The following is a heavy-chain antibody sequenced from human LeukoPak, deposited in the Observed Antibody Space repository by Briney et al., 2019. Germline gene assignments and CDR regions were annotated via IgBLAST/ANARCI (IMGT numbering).Heavy chain of an antibody. CDR3: ASVRGYSSGWYASGFDP. Sequence: ASVKVSCKASGYTFTSYYMHWVRQAPGQGLEWMGIINPSGGSTSYAQKFQGRVTMTRDTSKNQFSLKLTSVTAADTAVYYCASVRGYSSGWYASGFDPWGQGTLVTVSS. CDR1: GYTFTSYY. D-gene: IGHD6-19*01. CDR2: INPSGGST. V-gene: IGHV1-46*01. J-gene: IGHJ5*02.